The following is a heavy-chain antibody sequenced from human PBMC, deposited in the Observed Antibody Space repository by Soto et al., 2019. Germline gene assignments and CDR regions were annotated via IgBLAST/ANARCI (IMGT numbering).Heavy chain of an antibody. Sequence: GGSLRLSCAASGFAFSGSAMYWVRQASGKGPEWVGRIRSKGHDYATEYAASVKGRFTISRDDSKNTAYLQMNSLQTEDTAVYYCTRDLFSYDYSGILWFDPWGQGTLVTVSS. D-gene: IGHD3-16*01. CDR3: TRDLFSYDYSGILWFDP. CDR2: IRSKGHDYAT. V-gene: IGHV3-73*01. CDR1: GFAFSGSA. J-gene: IGHJ5*02.